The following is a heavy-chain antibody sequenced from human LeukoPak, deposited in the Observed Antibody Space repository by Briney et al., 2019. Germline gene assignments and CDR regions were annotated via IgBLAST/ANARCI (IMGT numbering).Heavy chain of an antibody. V-gene: IGHV3-48*03. CDR2: ISSSGSVI. D-gene: IGHD6-19*01. CDR3: AGGPGWNDY. Sequence: GGSLRLSCAASRFTFSNYEMDWVRQAPGKGLEWVSYISSSGSVIYYADSVKGRFTISRDNAKNSLYLQMSSLRAEDTTVYYCAGGPGWNDYWGQGTLVTVSS. J-gene: IGHJ4*02. CDR1: RFTFSNYE.